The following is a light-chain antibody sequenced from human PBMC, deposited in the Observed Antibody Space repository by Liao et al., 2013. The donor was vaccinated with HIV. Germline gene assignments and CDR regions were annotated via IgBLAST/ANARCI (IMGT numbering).Light chain of an antibody. CDR3: QVWDSSSDHRI. J-gene: IGLJ2*01. CDR2: QKI. CDR1: NIGSKS. V-gene: IGLV3-21*04. Sequence: SYVLTQPPSVSVAPGKTANITCGGNNIGSKSVHWYQLKPGQSPVLLIYQKIKRPSGIPERFSGSNSGNTATLTISRVEAGDEADYYCQVWDSSSDHRIFGGGTKLTVL.